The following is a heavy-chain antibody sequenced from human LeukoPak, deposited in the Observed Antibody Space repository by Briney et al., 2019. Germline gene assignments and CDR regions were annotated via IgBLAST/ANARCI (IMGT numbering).Heavy chain of an antibody. CDR2: IKHDGSEE. D-gene: IGHD3-22*01. V-gene: IGHV3-7*01. CDR3: ARGGGYPDY. CDR1: GFTFSSYW. Sequence: PGGSLRLSCAASGFTFSSYWMSWVRQAPGKGLEWVANIKHDGSEESYVDSVKGRFAISGDNAKRSLYLQMTSLRVEDSAVYYCARGGGYPDYWGQGALVTVSS. J-gene: IGHJ4*02.